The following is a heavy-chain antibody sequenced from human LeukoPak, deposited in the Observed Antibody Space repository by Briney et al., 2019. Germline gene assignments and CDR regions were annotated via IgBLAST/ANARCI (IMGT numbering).Heavy chain of an antibody. CDR1: GFTFSSYA. V-gene: IGHV3-64D*06. J-gene: IGHJ4*02. CDR3: VKTTRSGWYNLFFDY. CDR2: ISSNGGST. Sequence: GGSLRLSCSASGFTFSSYAMHWVRQAPGKGLEYVSAISSNGGSTYYADSVKGRFTISRDNSKNTLYLQMSSLRAEDTAVYYCVKTTRSGWYNLFFDYWGREPWSPSPQ. D-gene: IGHD6-19*01.